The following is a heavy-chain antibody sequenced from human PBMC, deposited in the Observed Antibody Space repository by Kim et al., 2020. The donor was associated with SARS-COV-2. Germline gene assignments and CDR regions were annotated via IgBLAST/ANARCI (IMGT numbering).Heavy chain of an antibody. D-gene: IGHD2-8*01. CDR2: IYYSGNT. Sequence: SETLSLTCTVSGCSISSFGYYWIWIRQHPGKGLEWIGYIYYSGNTYYNPSIKSRITILVDTSKNQFSLKLSSVTAADTAVYYCARVYKSESFGSTVDYWGQGTLVTVSS. CDR3: ARVYKSESFGSTVDY. CDR1: GCSISSFGYY. J-gene: IGHJ4*02. V-gene: IGHV4-31*03.